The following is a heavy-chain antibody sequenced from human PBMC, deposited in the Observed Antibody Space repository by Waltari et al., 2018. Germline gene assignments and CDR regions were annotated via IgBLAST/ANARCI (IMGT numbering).Heavy chain of an antibody. Sequence: QVQLVQSGAEVKKPGASVKVSCQASGYTFPGYYMHWVRTAPGQGLEWMGWINPNSGGTNYAQEFQGRVTMTRDTSISTAYMELSTLRSDDTAVYYCARAVGGYSYGKGGYFDYWGQGTLVTVSS. J-gene: IGHJ4*02. CDR2: INPNSGGT. D-gene: IGHD5-18*01. V-gene: IGHV1-2*02. CDR3: ARAVGGYSYGKGGYFDY. CDR1: GYTFPGYY.